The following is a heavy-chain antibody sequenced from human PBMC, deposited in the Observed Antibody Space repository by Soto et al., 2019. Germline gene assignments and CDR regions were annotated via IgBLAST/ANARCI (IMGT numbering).Heavy chain of an antibody. J-gene: IGHJ5*02. V-gene: IGHV1-8*01. CDR2: MNPNSVNT. CDR1: LYTFTIYD. Sequence: ASVXVSFKASLYTFTIYDINLFLQATGQGLEWMGWMNPNSVNTGYAQKFQGRVTMTRNTSISTAYMELSSLRSEDTAVYYCARANSGSYYNYWLETWGQGTLVNV. D-gene: IGHD1-26*01. CDR3: ARANSGSYYNYWLET.